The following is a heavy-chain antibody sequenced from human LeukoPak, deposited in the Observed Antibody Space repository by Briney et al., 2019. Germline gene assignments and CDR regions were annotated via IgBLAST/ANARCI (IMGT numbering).Heavy chain of an antibody. V-gene: IGHV4-59*01. D-gene: IGHD3-22*01. J-gene: IGHJ3*02. CDR1: GGSISSYY. Sequence: SETLSLTCTVSGGSISSYYWSWIRQPPGKGLEWIECIYYSGSTNYNPSLKSRVTISVDTSKNQFSLKLSSVTAADTAVYYCARDQPSGSNAFDIWGQGTMVTVSS. CDR3: ARDQPSGSNAFDI. CDR2: IYYSGST.